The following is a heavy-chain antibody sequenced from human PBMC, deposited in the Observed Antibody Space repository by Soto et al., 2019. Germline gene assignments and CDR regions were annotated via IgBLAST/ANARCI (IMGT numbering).Heavy chain of an antibody. CDR1: GFTFSNYV. CDR2: ITGSGGIA. V-gene: IGHV3-23*01. D-gene: IGHD3-10*01. Sequence: EVQLLESGGDLAQPGGSLRLSCAASGFTFSNYVMTWVRQAPGKGLEWVSSITGSGGIASYAESVKGRFTSSRDNSKNTLYLQMNSLRADDTAVYYCAKPKEICGSGSYCPFEYWGQGTLVTVSS. J-gene: IGHJ4*02. CDR3: AKPKEICGSGSYCPFEY.